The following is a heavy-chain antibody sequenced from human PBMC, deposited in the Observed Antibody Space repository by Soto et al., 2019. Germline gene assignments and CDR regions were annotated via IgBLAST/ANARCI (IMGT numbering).Heavy chain of an antibody. V-gene: IGHV3-33*08. CDR2: IWYDGSNK. D-gene: IGHD3-10*01. Sequence: GGSLRLSCAASGFTLSSYGMGWVRQAPGKGLEWVAVIWYDGSNKYYADSVKGRFTISRDNSKNTLYLQMNSLRAEDTAVYYCASAMVRGVIIGYPFDYWGQGTLVTVSS. CDR1: GFTLSSYG. J-gene: IGHJ4*02. CDR3: ASAMVRGVIIGYPFDY.